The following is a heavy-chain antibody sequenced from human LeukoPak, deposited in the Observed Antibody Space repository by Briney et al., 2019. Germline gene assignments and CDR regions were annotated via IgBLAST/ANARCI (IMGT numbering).Heavy chain of an antibody. CDR3: ARGDLGYYYYYYGMDV. V-gene: IGHV4-34*01. J-gene: IGHJ6*02. CDR2: INHSGST. Sequence: SETLSLTCTVSGGSISSYYWSWIRQPPGKGLEWIGEINHSGSTNYNPSLKSRVTISVDTSKNQFSLKLSSVTAADTAVYYCARGDLGYYYYYYGMDVWGQGTTVTVSS. D-gene: IGHD6-25*01. CDR1: GGSISSYY.